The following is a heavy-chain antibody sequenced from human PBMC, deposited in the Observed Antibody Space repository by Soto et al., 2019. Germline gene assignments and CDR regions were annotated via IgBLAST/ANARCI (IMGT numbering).Heavy chain of an antibody. CDR3: ARAGGTLLYFDY. D-gene: IGHD2-15*01. Sequence: GGSLRLSCAASGFTFSDYDMSWIRQAPGKGLEWVSYISSSGGTIYYADSVKGRFTISRDNAKNSLYLQMDSLRPEDTAVYYCARAGGTLLYFDYWSQGTLVTVSS. CDR1: GFTFSDYD. CDR2: ISSSGGTI. J-gene: IGHJ4*02. V-gene: IGHV3-11*01.